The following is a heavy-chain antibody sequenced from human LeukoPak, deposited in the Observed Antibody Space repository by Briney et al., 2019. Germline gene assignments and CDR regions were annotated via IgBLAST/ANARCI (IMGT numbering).Heavy chain of an antibody. CDR1: GGSISSTDYF. D-gene: IGHD5-24*01. CDR3: ARAGRDGYNHLFDY. J-gene: IGHJ4*02. CDR2: VDYSGST. Sequence: SVTLSLTCTVSGGSISSTDYFWGWVRQPPGKGPEWIGSVDYSGSTYYNPSLKSRVTISLDTSKNQFSLKLSSVTAADTAVYYCARAGRDGYNHLFDYWGQGTLVTVSS. V-gene: IGHV4-39*07.